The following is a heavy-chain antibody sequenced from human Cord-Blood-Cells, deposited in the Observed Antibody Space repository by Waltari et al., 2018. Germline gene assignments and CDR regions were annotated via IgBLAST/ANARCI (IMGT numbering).Heavy chain of an antibody. D-gene: IGHD1-1*01. Sequence: QVQLVQSGAEVKKPGSPVTVSCKAPGGTFSSYAISWVRQAPGQGLEWMGGIIPIFGTANYAQKFQGRVTITADESTSTAYMELSSLRSEDTAVYYCARYPLNWNYFDYWGQGTLVTVSS. CDR3: ARYPLNWNYFDY. CDR2: IIPIFGTA. CDR1: GGTFSSYA. J-gene: IGHJ4*02. V-gene: IGHV1-69*01.